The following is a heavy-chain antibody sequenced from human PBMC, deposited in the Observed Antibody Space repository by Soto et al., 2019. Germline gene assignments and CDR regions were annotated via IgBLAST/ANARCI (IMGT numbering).Heavy chain of an antibody. CDR1: GGSINSGGYY. J-gene: IGHJ5*02. CDR2: IYYSGST. Sequence: QVQLQESGPGLVKPSQTLSLTCVVSGGSINSGGYYWSWIRQHPGKGLEWIGFIYYSGSTYYNPSLKSRVTISIETSKNLFSLNLSSVTDADTAVYYCARDPNTVFYTWGQGILVTVSS. CDR3: ARDPNTVFYT. D-gene: IGHD3-10*01. V-gene: IGHV4-31*11.